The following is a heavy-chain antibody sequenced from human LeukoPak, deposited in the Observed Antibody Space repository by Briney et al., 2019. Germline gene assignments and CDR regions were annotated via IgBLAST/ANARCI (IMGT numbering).Heavy chain of an antibody. V-gene: IGHV1-2*02. CDR2: INPNCGVT. D-gene: IGHD6-19*01. CDR1: GYTFTDYF. CDR3: ARDGAWLTNGDFDY. J-gene: IGHJ4*02. Sequence: ASVKVSCKASGYTFTDYFMHWVRQAPGQGLEWMGWINPNCGVTNYAQKFQGRVTMTRDTSISTAYIELSSLISDDTAVYYCARDGAWLTNGDFDYWGQGTLVTVSS.